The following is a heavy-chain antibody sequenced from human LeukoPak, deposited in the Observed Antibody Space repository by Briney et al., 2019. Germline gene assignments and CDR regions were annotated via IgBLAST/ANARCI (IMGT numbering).Heavy chain of an antibody. J-gene: IGHJ4*02. V-gene: IGHV3-48*01. D-gene: IGHD3-10*01. CDR2: ISSSSSTI. Sequence: GGSLRLSCAASGFTFSSYSMNWVRQAPGKGVEWVSYISSSSSTIYYADSVKGRFTISRDNAKNSLYLQMNSLRAEDTAVYYCARDIVLLDYWGQGTLVTVSS. CDR3: ARDIVLLDY. CDR1: GFTFSSYS.